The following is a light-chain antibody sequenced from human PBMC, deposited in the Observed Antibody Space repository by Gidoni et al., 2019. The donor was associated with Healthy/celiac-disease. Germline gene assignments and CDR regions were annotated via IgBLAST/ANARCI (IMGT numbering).Light chain of an antibody. CDR2: SAS. CDR3: QQYNDWSPLT. Sequence: EIVMTQSPATLSVSPGESATLPCRAGQSVSSNLAWYQQKPGQAPRLLLYSASSRATGIPARFSGSGSGTEFTLTISSMQSEDLAVSYCQQYNDWSPLTFGGGTKVEIK. J-gene: IGKJ4*01. CDR1: QSVSSN. V-gene: IGKV3-15*01.